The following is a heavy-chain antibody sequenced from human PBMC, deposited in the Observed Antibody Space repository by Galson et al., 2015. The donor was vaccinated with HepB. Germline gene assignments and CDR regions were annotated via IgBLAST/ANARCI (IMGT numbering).Heavy chain of an antibody. CDR1: GGSISSYY. D-gene: IGHD2-21*01. V-gene: IGHV4-59*01. CDR3: ARSEVYCGGDCPVWFDP. CDR2: IYYSGST. J-gene: IGHJ5*02. Sequence: QVQLQESGPGLVKPSETLSLTCTVSGGSISSYYWSWIRQPPGKGLEWIGYIYYSGSTNYNPSRKSRVTISVDTSKNQFSLKLSSMTAADTAVYYCARSEVYCGGDCPVWFDPWGQGTLVTVSS.